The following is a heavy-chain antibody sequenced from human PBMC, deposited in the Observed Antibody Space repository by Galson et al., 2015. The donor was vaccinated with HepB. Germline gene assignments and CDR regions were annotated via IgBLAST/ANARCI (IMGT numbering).Heavy chain of an antibody. CDR2: IGWDDDK. CDR3: ARTDVYTMIRGGFDY. D-gene: IGHD3-10*01. V-gene: IGHV2-70*04. J-gene: IGHJ4*02. CDR1: GFSLSTSGMR. Sequence: PALVKPTQTLTLTCTFSGFSLSTSGMRVNWIRQPPGKALEWLARIGWDDDKVYNTSLKTRLTISKDTSKNQVVLTLTNMDPVDTATYYCARTDVYTMIRGGFDYWGQGTLVTVSS.